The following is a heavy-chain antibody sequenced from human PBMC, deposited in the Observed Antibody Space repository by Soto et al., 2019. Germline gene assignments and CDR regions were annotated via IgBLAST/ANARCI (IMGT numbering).Heavy chain of an antibody. D-gene: IGHD2-2*01. J-gene: IGHJ5*02. CDR1: GYTFTGYY. CDR3: ARDDAAAPSSWFDT. Sequence: ASVKVSCKASGYTFTGYYMHWVRQAPGQGLEWMGWINPNSGGTNYAQKFQGRVTMTRDTSISTAYMELSRLRSDGTAVYYCARDDAAAPSSWFDTWGQGTLVTVSS. V-gene: IGHV1-2*02. CDR2: INPNSGGT.